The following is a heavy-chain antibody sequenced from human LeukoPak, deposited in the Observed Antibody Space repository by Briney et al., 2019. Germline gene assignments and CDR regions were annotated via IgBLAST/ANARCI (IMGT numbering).Heavy chain of an antibody. V-gene: IGHV5-51*01. Sequence: GESLKISCKGSEYSFTNYWIGWVRQMPGKGLEWMGIIFPADSDTTYSPSFQGQVTISTDKAISTAYLQWSSLEASDTAIYYCARLRGGYSGYDAYFDYWGQGTLVTVSS. CDR3: ARLRGGYSGYDAYFDY. CDR1: EYSFTNYW. CDR2: IFPADSDT. D-gene: IGHD5-12*01. J-gene: IGHJ4*02.